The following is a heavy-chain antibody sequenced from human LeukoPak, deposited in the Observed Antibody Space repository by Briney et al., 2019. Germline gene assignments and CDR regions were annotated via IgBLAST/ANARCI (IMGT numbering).Heavy chain of an antibody. CDR3: ARLGMTTARN. Sequence: PGGSLRLSCAASGFTFSSYSMNWVRQAPGKGLEWVSYISSSSSTVYYADSVKGRFTISRDNAKNSLYLQMNSLRAEDTAVYYCARLGMTTARNWGQGTLVTVSS. D-gene: IGHD4-11*01. J-gene: IGHJ4*02. CDR1: GFTFSSYS. V-gene: IGHV3-48*01. CDR2: ISSSSSTV.